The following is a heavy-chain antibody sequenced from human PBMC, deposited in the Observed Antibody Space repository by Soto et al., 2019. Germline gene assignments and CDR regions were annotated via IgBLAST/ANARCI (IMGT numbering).Heavy chain of an antibody. CDR1: GDSVSSNSAG. V-gene: IGHV6-1*01. CDR2: TYYRSKWYY. D-gene: IGHD1-26*01. J-gene: IGHJ4*01. CDR3: ARGEQYSGRIFDY. Sequence: PSQTLSLTCAITGDSVSSNSAGWSWVRQSPSRGLEWLGRTYYRSKWYYEYAVSVRGRITINPETSKNQYSLQLNSVTPEDTAVYSCARGEQYSGRIFDYWGQGTLVTVSS.